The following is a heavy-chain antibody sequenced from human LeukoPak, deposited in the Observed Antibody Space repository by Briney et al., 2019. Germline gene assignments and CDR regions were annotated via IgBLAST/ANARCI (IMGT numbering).Heavy chain of an antibody. J-gene: IGHJ6*03. CDR3: ARECYDFWNGYFSYYMDV. CDR2: IYYSGST. V-gene: IGHV4-31*03. CDR1: GGSISSGGYY. Sequence: PSETLSPTCTVSGGSISSGGYYWSWIRQHPGKGLEWIGYIYYSGSTYYNPSLKSRVTISVDTSKNQFSLKLSSVTAADTAVYYCARECYDFWNGYFSYYMDVSGKGTTVTVYS. D-gene: IGHD3-3*01.